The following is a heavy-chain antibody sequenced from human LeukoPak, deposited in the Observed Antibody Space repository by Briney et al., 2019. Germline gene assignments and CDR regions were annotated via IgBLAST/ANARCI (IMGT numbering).Heavy chain of an antibody. Sequence: ASVKVSCKASGGTFSSYAISWVRQAPGQGLEWMGRIIPILGIANYAQKFQGRVTITADKSTSTAYMELSSLRSEDTAVYYCARGKKLVRATANWFDPWGQGTLVTVSS. CDR3: ARGKKLVRATANWFDP. D-gene: IGHD1-26*01. CDR1: GGTFSSYA. J-gene: IGHJ5*02. V-gene: IGHV1-69*04. CDR2: IIPILGIA.